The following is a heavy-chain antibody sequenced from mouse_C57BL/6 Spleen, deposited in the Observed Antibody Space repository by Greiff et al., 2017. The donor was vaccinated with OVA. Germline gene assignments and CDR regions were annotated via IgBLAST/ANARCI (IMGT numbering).Heavy chain of an antibody. J-gene: IGHJ4*01. D-gene: IGHD1-1*01. V-gene: IGHV1-19*01. CDR3: ARSGYGSSYYAMDY. CDR1: GYTFTDYY. Sequence: VQLQQSGPVLVKPGASVKMSCKASGYTFTDYYMNWVKQSHGKSLEWIGVINPYNGGTSYNQKFKGKATLTVVKSSSTAYMELNSLTSEDSAVYYCARSGYGSSYYAMDYWGQGTSVTVSS. CDR2: INPYNGGT.